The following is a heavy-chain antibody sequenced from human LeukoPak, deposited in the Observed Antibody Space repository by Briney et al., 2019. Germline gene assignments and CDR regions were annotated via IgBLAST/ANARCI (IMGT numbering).Heavy chain of an antibody. Sequence: PSETLSLTCTVSGGSISSSSYYWGWIRQPPGKGLEGIGSIYYSGSTYYNPSVKSRVTISVDTSKNQFSLKLSSVTAADTAVYYCARHPLWQRWLPYYFDYWGQGTLVTVSS. CDR1: GGSISSSSYY. CDR2: IYYSGST. D-gene: IGHD5-24*01. J-gene: IGHJ4*02. CDR3: ARHPLWQRWLPYYFDY. V-gene: IGHV4-39*01.